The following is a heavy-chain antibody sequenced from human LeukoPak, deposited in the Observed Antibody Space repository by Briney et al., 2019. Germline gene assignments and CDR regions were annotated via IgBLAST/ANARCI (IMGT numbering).Heavy chain of an antibody. CDR1: GFSFNKAW. Sequence: GGSLRLSCEASGFSFNKAWMSWVRQAPGKGLEWVSAISGSGGSTYYADSVKGRFTISRDNSKNTLYLQMNSLRAEDTAVYYCAKAYCGGDCYLDYFDYWGQGTLVTVSS. V-gene: IGHV3-23*01. D-gene: IGHD2-21*02. J-gene: IGHJ4*02. CDR2: ISGSGGST. CDR3: AKAYCGGDCYLDYFDY.